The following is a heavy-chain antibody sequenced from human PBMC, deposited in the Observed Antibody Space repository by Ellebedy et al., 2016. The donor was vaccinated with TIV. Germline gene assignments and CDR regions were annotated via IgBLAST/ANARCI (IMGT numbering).Heavy chain of an antibody. V-gene: IGHV4-59*01. Sequence: PSETLSLTCTVSGGSISSYYWSWIRQPPGKGLEWIGYIYYIGKTYYNPSLKIRVTISVDTSKNQFSLNLSSVTAADTAVYYCARDSLYGYWYFDLWGRGTLVTVSS. CDR3: ARDSLYGYWYFDL. J-gene: IGHJ2*01. CDR2: IYYIGKT. CDR1: GGSISSYY. D-gene: IGHD2-2*02.